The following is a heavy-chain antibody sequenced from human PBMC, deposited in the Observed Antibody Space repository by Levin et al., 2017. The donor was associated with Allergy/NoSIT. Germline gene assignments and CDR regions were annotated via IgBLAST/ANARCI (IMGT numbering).Heavy chain of an antibody. D-gene: IGHD3-10*02. CDR2: IKPDGSEK. J-gene: IGHJ4*02. CDR3: AKDGRSYVY. Sequence: GGSLRLSCAASGITFSNNWMSWVRQAPGKGLEWVATIKPDGSEKYYVDSVKGRFTISRDNAKNSLYLQMNSLRADDTAVYYCAKDGRSYVYWGQGTLVTVSS. CDR1: GITFSNNW. V-gene: IGHV3-7*01.